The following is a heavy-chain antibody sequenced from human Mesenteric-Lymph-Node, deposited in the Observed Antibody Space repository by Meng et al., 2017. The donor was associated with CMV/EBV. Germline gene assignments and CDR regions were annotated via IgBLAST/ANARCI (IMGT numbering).Heavy chain of an antibody. CDR2: IYSGGDT. V-gene: IGHV3-53*01. Sequence: GVLKISCVASGFTVSSNYMSWVRQAPGKGLEWVSVIYSGGDTYYADSVKGRFTISRDNSENILYLQMNSLRAEDTAVYYCARASPFSSSWGSFDYWGQGTLVTVSS. CDR3: ARASPFSSSWGSFDY. J-gene: IGHJ4*02. CDR1: GFTVSSNY. D-gene: IGHD6-13*01.